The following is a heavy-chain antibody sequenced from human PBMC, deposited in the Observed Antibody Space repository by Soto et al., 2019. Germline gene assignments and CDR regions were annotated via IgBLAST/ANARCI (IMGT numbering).Heavy chain of an antibody. V-gene: IGHV3-13*05. CDR1: GFTFSAYD. D-gene: IGHD2-15*01. CDR3: ARAYSGRLPRRADYYFAMDV. CDR2: IGAADDP. J-gene: IGHJ6*02. Sequence: GGSLRLSCAASGFTFSAYDMHWVRQTTGKGLEWVSAIGAADDPYYLGSVKGRFTISRENAKNSLYLQMNGLRAEDTAVYYCARAYSGRLPRRADYYFAMDVWGQGTTVTVSS.